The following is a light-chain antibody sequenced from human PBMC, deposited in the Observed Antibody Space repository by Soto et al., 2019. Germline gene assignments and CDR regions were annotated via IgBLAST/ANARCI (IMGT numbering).Light chain of an antibody. CDR3: QQYGSSPPYT. J-gene: IGKJ2*01. V-gene: IGKV3-20*01. CDR2: GAS. Sequence: EIVLPQSPGTLSLSPGERATLSCRASQSVSSSYLDWYQQKPGQATRLLIYGASSRATGIPDRFSGSGSGTDFSLTISRLEPEDFAVYYCQQYGSSPPYTVGQGTKLDIK. CDR1: QSVSSSY.